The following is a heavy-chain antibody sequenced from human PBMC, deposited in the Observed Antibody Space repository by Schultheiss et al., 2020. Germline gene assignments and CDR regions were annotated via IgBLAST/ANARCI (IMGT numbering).Heavy chain of an antibody. J-gene: IGHJ4*02. CDR1: GFTFSSYD. D-gene: IGHD3-22*01. CDR2: ISWNSGSI. V-gene: IGHV3-9*01. CDR3: AKDIRYDSTGYLDY. Sequence: GGSLRLSCAASGFTFSSYDMHWVRQAPGKGLEWVSGISWNSGSIGYADSVKGRFTISRDNAKNSLYLQMNSLRAEDTALYYCAKDIRYDSTGYLDYWGQGTLVTVSS.